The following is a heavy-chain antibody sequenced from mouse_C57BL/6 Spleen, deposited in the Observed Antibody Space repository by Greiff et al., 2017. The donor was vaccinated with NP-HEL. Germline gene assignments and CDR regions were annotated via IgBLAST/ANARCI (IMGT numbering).Heavy chain of an antibody. Sequence: QVQLQQSGAELVRPGTSVKVSCKASGYAFTNYLIEWVKQRPGQGLEWIGVINPGSGGTNYNEKFKGKATLTADKSSSTAYMQLSSLTSEDSAVYFCARLGPDYYYGSSYHWYFDVWGTGTTVTVSS. CDR3: ARLGPDYYYGSSYHWYFDV. CDR1: GYAFTNYL. D-gene: IGHD1-1*01. V-gene: IGHV1-54*01. J-gene: IGHJ1*03. CDR2: INPGSGGT.